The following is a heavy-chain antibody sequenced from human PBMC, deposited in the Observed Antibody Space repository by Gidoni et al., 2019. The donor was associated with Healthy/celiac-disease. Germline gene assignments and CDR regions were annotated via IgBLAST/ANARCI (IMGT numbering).Heavy chain of an antibody. CDR1: GLTFSSYS. Sequence: QVQLVESGGGVVQPGRSLRLPCAASGLTFSSYSMPWVRQAPGKGLGWVAVISYDGSNKYYADSVKGRFTISRDNSKNTLYLQMNSLRAEDTAVYYCARDFFPSLPAAIHGGDFDYWGQGTLVTVSS. J-gene: IGHJ4*02. CDR2: ISYDGSNK. CDR3: ARDFFPSLPAAIHGGDFDY. V-gene: IGHV3-30-3*01. D-gene: IGHD2-2*02.